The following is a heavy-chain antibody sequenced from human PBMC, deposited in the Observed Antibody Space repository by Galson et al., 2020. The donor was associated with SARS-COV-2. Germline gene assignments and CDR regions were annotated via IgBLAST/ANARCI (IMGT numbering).Heavy chain of an antibody. V-gene: IGHV3-21*01. D-gene: IGHD7-27*01. Sequence: GESLKISCAASGFTLSSYSMNWVRQAPGKGLEWVSSISSSSSYIYYADSVKGRFTISRDNAKNSLFLQMNSLRAEDTAVYYWASGDPSDYYGMDVWGQGTTVTVSS. CDR1: GFTLSSYS. CDR2: ISSSSSYI. CDR3: ASGDPSDYYGMDV. J-gene: IGHJ6*02.